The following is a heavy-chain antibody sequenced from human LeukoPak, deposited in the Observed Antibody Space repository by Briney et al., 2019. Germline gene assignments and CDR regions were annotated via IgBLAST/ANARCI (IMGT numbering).Heavy chain of an antibody. CDR1: GGSFSGYY. CDR3: ARVSNYGRYFDY. J-gene: IGHJ4*02. CDR2: INHSGST. V-gene: IGHV4-34*01. D-gene: IGHD4-11*01. Sequence: KASETLSLTCAVYGGSFSGYYWSWIRQPPGKGLEWIGEINHSGSTNYNSSLKSRVTISVDTSKNQFSLKLSSVTAADTAVYYCARVSNYGRYFDYWGQGTLVTVSS.